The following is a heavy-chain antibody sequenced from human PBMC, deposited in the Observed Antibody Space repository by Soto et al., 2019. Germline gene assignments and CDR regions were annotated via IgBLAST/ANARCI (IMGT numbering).Heavy chain of an antibody. CDR2: IDPSDSPTTYSP. CDR1: GYSFTSYW. CDR3: ARLGHDYSNSGMDV. D-gene: IGHD4-4*01. Sequence: PGESLKISCKGSGYSFTSYWTNWVRQMPGKGLEWMGKIDPSDSPTTYSPTYSPSFQGHVTISVDKSISTAYLQWSSLKASDTAMYYCARLGHDYSNSGMDVWGQGTTVTVSS. J-gene: IGHJ6*02. V-gene: IGHV5-10-1*01.